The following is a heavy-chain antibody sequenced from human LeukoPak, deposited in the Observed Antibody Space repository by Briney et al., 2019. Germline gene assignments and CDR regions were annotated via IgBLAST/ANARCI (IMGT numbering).Heavy chain of an antibody. Sequence: PGGSLRLSCAASGFTVSSNYMSWVRQAPGKGLEWVSVIYSGGSTYYADSVRGRFTISRDKSKNTLYLQMNSLRAEDTAVYYCATYGSSGYFDYWGQGTLVTVSS. D-gene: IGHD3-22*01. V-gene: IGHV3-53*01. CDR1: GFTVSSNY. CDR2: IYSGGST. CDR3: ATYGSSGYFDY. J-gene: IGHJ4*02.